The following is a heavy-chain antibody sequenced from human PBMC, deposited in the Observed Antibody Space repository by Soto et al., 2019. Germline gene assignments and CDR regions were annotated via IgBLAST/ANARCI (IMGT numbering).Heavy chain of an antibody. Sequence: PGESLKISWNGSGYSFTIYWISLVLQMPGKGLEWMGRIDPSDSYTNYRPSFQGHVTISADKSISTAYLQWSSLKASDTAMYYCARHIEDYGMDVWGQGTTVTVSS. V-gene: IGHV5-10-1*01. J-gene: IGHJ6*02. CDR1: GYSFTIYW. CDR2: IDPSDSYT. CDR3: ARHIEDYGMDV.